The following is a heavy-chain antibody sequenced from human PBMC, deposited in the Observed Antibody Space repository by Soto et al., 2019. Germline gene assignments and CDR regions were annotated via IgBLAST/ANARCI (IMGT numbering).Heavy chain of an antibody. Sequence: GGSLRLSCVASGLTFSDHYMDWVRQAPGKGLEWVGRTRNKVNSYTTEYAASVKGRFISSRDDSKNSLYLQMNSLKTEDTAVYYCARVRAGGVGWFDPWGQGTVVTVSS. J-gene: IGHJ5*02. V-gene: IGHV3-72*01. D-gene: IGHD3-16*01. CDR2: TRNKVNSYTT. CDR3: ARVRAGGVGWFDP. CDR1: GLTFSDHY.